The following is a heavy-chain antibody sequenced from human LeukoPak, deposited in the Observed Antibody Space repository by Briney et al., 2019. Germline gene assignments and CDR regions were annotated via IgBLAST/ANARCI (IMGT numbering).Heavy chain of an antibody. D-gene: IGHD3-3*01. V-gene: IGHV3-48*03. J-gene: IGHJ4*02. CDR1: GFTFSSYK. Sequence: GGSLRLSCAASGFTFSSYKMNWVRQAPGKGLEWVSYISSSGSTIYYADSGKGRFTISRDNAKNSLYLQMNSLRAEDTAVYYCARAYYDFWSGYYTGYFDYWGQGTLVTVSS. CDR3: ARAYYDFWSGYYTGYFDY. CDR2: ISSSGSTI.